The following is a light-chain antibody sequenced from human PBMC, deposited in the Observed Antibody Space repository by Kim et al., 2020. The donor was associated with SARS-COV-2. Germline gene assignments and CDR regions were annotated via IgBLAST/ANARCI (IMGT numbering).Light chain of an antibody. V-gene: IGKV3-15*01. CDR2: GAS. CDR1: QSVSSN. CDR3: QQYNNWPLALT. Sequence: PGERATPSCRASQSVSSNVAWYQQKPGQAPRLLIYGASTRATGIPARFSGSGSGTEFTLTISSLQSEDFAVYYCQQYNNWPLALTFGGGTKVDIK. J-gene: IGKJ4*01.